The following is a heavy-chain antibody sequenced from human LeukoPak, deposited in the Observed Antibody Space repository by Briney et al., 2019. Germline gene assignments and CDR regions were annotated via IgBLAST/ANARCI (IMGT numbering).Heavy chain of an antibody. CDR1: GFTFSSYS. D-gene: IGHD2-8*02. V-gene: IGHV3-48*01. CDR3: AKDHLVAFDY. CDR2: ISSSSSTI. Sequence: GGSLRLSCAASGFTFSSYSMNWVRQAPGKGLEWVSYISSSSSTIYYADSVKGRFTISRDNSKNTLYLQMNSLRAEDTAVYYCAKDHLVAFDYWGQGTLVTVSS. J-gene: IGHJ4*02.